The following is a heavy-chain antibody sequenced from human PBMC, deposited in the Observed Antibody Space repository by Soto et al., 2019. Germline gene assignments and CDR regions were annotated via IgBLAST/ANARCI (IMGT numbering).Heavy chain of an antibody. D-gene: IGHD3-9*01. J-gene: IGHJ4*02. V-gene: IGHV1-69*13. CDR1: GGTFSSYA. CDR3: ARTRMGYDILTGYLHY. CDR2: IIPIFGTA. Sequence: LVKVSCKASGGTFSSYAISWVRQAPGQGLEWMGGIIPIFGTANYAQKFQGRVTITADESTSTAYMELSSLRSEDTAVYYCARTRMGYDILTGYLHYWGQGTLVTVSS.